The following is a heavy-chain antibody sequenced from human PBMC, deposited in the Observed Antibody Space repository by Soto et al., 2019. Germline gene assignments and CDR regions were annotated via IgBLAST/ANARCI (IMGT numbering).Heavy chain of an antibody. CDR1: GGSISSYY. CDR2: IYYSGST. CDR3: ARVLFGSNCWFDP. J-gene: IGHJ5*02. D-gene: IGHD3-16*01. Sequence: ASETLSLTCTVSGGSISSYYWSWIRQPPGKGLEWIGYIYYSGSTNYNPSLKSRVTISVDTSKNQFSLKLSSVTAADTAVYYCARVLFGSNCWFDPWGQGTLVTAPQ. V-gene: IGHV4-59*01.